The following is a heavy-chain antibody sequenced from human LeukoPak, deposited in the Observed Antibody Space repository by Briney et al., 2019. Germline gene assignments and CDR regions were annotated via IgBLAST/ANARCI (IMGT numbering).Heavy chain of an antibody. CDR2: ISSSSSYI. CDR1: GFTFSSHS. Sequence: PGGSLRLSCAASGFTFSSHSMNWVRQAPGKGLEWVSLISSSSSYIYYADSVKGRFTISRDNAKNSLYLQMNSLRVEDTAVYYCARDVSDSISWGEDYWGQGTLVTVSS. J-gene: IGHJ4*02. D-gene: IGHD6-13*01. V-gene: IGHV3-21*01. CDR3: ARDVSDSISWGEDY.